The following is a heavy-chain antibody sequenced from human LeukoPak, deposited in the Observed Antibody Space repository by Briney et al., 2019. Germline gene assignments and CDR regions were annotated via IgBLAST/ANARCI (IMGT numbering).Heavy chain of an antibody. Sequence: PGGSLRLSCAASGFTFSSYEMNWVRQAPGKGLEWVSYISSSGSTIYYADSVKGRFTISRDNAKNSLYLQMNSLRAEDTAVYYCARDSMAYGGNPLGYWGQGTLVTVSS. CDR1: GFTFSSYE. CDR2: ISSSGSTI. CDR3: ARDSMAYGGNPLGY. J-gene: IGHJ4*02. D-gene: IGHD4-23*01. V-gene: IGHV3-48*03.